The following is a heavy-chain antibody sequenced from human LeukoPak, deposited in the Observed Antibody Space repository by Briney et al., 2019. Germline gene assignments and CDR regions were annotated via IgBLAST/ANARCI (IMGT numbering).Heavy chain of an antibody. CDR2: IYTTGRT. CDR1: GFTVSSNS. D-gene: IGHD3-22*01. Sequence: GGSLRLSCTVSGFTVSSNSMSWVRQAPGKGLEWVSFIYTTGRTHDSDSVKGRFTISRDSSKNSLYLQMNSLRAEDTALYYCARDSGSASSDSSGYYFDYWGQGTLVTVSS. V-gene: IGHV3-53*01. J-gene: IGHJ4*02. CDR3: ARDSGSASSDSSGYYFDY.